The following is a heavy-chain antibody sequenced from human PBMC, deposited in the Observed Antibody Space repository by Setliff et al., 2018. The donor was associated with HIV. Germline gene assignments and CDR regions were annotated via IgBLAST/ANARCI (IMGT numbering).Heavy chain of an antibody. V-gene: IGHV4-4*07. CDR3: ARDRSKYGTGSSAYNWFDP. Sequence: TLSLTCSVSTDSISNSHWSWMRQTAGKGLEWIGRIFGSGATRYNPSLESRVTMSIDTAKKQFFLRLNSVTAADTAVYFCARDRSKYGTGSSAYNWFDPWGPGTLVTVSS. J-gene: IGHJ5*02. CDR1: TDSISNSH. D-gene: IGHD3-16*01. CDR2: IFGSGAT.